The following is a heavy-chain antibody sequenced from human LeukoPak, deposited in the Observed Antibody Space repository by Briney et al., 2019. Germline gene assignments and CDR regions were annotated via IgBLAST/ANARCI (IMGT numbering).Heavy chain of an antibody. CDR3: AKGQDANYLPLDL. D-gene: IGHD4/OR15-4a*01. CDR1: GLNFKYYA. J-gene: IGHJ2*01. V-gene: IGHV3-23*01. CDR2: ISGSGDYT. Sequence: GGSLRLSCAASGLNFKYYAMTWVRQAPGKGLEWVSSISGSGDYTYYADSVKGRFTISRDNSKDTLYLQVNSLRAEDMAVFYCAKGQDANYLPLDLWGRGTLVTVSS.